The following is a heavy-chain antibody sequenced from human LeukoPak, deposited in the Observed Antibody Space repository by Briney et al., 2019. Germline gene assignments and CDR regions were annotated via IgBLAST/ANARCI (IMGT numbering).Heavy chain of an antibody. CDR2: IYNSGST. CDR1: GGSISSSSYY. Sequence: SETLSLTCTVSGGSISSSSYYWGWIRQPPGKGLEWIGYIYNSGSTNYNPSLKSRLTISVDTSKNQFSLKLSSVTAADTAVYYCARDRELGYWGQGTLVTVSS. D-gene: IGHD3-10*01. J-gene: IGHJ4*02. V-gene: IGHV4-61*01. CDR3: ARDRELGY.